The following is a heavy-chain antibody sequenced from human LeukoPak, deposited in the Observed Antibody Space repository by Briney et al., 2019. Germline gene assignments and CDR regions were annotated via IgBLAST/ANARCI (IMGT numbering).Heavy chain of an antibody. Sequence: SETLSLTCAVYGGSFSGYYWSWIRQPPGKGLEWIGEINHSGSTNYNPSLKSRVTISVDTSKNQFSLKLSSVTAADTAVYYCARSRIAAAAPPDYWGQGTLVTVPS. CDR3: ARSRIAAAAPPDY. J-gene: IGHJ4*02. V-gene: IGHV4-34*01. D-gene: IGHD6-13*01. CDR1: GGSFSGYY. CDR2: INHSGST.